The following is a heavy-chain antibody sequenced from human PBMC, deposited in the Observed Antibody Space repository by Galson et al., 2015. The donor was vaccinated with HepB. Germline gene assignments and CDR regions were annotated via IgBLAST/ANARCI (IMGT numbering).Heavy chain of an antibody. Sequence: SVKVSCKASGGTFSSYAISWVRRAPGQGLEWVGGIIPVFGIGNYAQRFQGRVTITADKSTNTVYMEMTSLRSEDTAVYYCATCADGDGGSCYEGCWGRRTLVTVSS. J-gene: IGHJ4*02. V-gene: IGHV1-69*10. CDR3: ATCADGDGGSCYEGC. CDR2: IIPVFGIG. CDR1: GGTFSSYA. D-gene: IGHD2-15*01.